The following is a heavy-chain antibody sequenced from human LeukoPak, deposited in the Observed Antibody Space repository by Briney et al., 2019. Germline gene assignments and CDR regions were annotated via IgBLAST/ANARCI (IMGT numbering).Heavy chain of an antibody. D-gene: IGHD2-21*02. CDR1: GFKFNNYW. V-gene: IGHV3-43*01. J-gene: IGHJ4*02. Sequence: GGSLRLSCAASGFKFNNYWMTWVRQAPGKGLEWVSLINRRGHTFYADSVKGRFTISRDNSRNSVFLQMNSLRPEDTALYHCAKEVDCPSDCLFFHSWGQGTLVTVSS. CDR2: INRRGHT. CDR3: AKEVDCPSDCLFFHS.